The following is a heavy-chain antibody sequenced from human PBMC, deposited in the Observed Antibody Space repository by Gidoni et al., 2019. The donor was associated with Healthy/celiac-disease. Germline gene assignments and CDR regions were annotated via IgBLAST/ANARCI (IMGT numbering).Heavy chain of an antibody. Sequence: EVQLVESGGGLVQPGRSRRLHCAASGVTFDDYAMHWVRQDPGQGLEWVSGISWNSGSIGYADSVKCRFTISRDNAKNSLYLQMNSLRAEDTALYYCAKDYEGWLPLGHFDYWGQGTLVTVSS. D-gene: IGHD5-12*01. J-gene: IGHJ4*02. CDR3: AKDYEGWLPLGHFDY. V-gene: IGHV3-9*01. CDR2: ISWNSGSI. CDR1: GVTFDDYA.